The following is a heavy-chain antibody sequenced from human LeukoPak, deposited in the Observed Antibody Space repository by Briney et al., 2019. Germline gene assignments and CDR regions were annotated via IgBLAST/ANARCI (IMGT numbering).Heavy chain of an antibody. V-gene: IGHV3-49*04. CDR3: TRDQTPYY. CDR2: IRSKIYGETP. CDR1: GFTFGDYA. Sequence: PGGSLRLSCTASGFTFGDYAMTWVRQAPGKGLEWVGFIRSKIYGETPECAASVKGRFTISRDDSKGIAYLQMNSLKTEDTAVYYCTRDQTPYYWGQGTLVTVSS. J-gene: IGHJ4*02.